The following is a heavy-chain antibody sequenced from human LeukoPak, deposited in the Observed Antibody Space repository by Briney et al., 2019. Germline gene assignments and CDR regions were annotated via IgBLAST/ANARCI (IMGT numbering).Heavy chain of an antibody. Sequence: PGGSLRLSCAASGFTVSSNYMSWVRQAPGKGLKWVSVIYSGGSTYYADSVKGRFTISRDNSKNTLYLQMNSLRAEDTAMYYCASRATVTTDRFWFDPWGQGTLVTVSS. CDR1: GFTVSSNY. CDR3: ASRATVTTDRFWFDP. V-gene: IGHV3-53*01. D-gene: IGHD4-11*01. CDR2: IYSGGST. J-gene: IGHJ5*02.